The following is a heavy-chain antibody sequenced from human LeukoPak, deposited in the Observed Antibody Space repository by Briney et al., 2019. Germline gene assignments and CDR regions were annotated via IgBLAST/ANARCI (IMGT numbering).Heavy chain of an antibody. D-gene: IGHD2-2*01. V-gene: IGHV3-23*01. CDR3: GVDIVVVPGAPNWFDP. CDR1: GSTFSSYA. Sequence: PGGSLRLSCAASGSTFSSYAMSWVRQAPGKGLEWVSAISGSGDSTYYADSVKGRFTISRDNSKNTLYLQMNSLRAEDTAVYYSGVDIVVVPGAPNWFDPWGQGTLVTVSS. CDR2: ISGSGDST. J-gene: IGHJ5*02.